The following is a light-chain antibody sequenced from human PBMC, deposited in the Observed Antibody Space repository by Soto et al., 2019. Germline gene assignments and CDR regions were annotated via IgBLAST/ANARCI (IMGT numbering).Light chain of an antibody. Sequence: DIQMTQSPSTLSASVGDRDTITCRASQNISSWLAWYQQKPGTAPNLLIYKASTLQSWVPSSFSGSGSGTEFTLSISSLQPDDSATYYCQQYSDNWTFGQGTKV. CDR1: QNISSW. V-gene: IGKV1-5*03. CDR2: KAS. J-gene: IGKJ1*01. CDR3: QQYSDNWT.